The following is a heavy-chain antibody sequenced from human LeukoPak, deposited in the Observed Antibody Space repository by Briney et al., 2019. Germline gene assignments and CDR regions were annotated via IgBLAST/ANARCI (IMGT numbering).Heavy chain of an antibody. CDR1: GDSISSSGYY. Sequence: SETLSLTCTVSGDSISSSGYYWGWIRQPPGQGLEWIGSLFNGEPTSYSPSLQSRVIISLDTSRNQFSLKLSSVTAADTAVYYCARLERSRRHGTQFWGQGTLVTVSS. D-gene: IGHD5-24*01. CDR2: LFNGEPT. J-gene: IGHJ4*02. CDR3: ARLERSRRHGTQF. V-gene: IGHV4-39*01.